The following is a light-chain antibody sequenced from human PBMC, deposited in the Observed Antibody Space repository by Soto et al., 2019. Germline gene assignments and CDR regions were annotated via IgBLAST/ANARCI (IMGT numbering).Light chain of an antibody. CDR1: TRPVTNGHY. CDR2: DAI. J-gene: IGLJ2*01. CDR3: LLSYDGVRI. V-gene: IGLV7-46*01. Sequence: QAVVTQEPSLTVSPGGTVILTCDSATRPVTNGHYPYWFQQKPGQAPTTLIYDAINKHSWTPARFSGSLLGGKAALTLSGAQPEDEADYYCLLSYDGVRIFGGGTKLTVL.